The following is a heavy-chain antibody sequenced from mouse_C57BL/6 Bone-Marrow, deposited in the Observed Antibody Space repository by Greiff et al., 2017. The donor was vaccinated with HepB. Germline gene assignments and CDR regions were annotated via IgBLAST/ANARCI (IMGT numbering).Heavy chain of an antibody. CDR3: ARSLNFDY. D-gene: IGHD6-5*01. CDR1: GYTFTSYG. J-gene: IGHJ2*01. V-gene: IGHV1-81*01. Sequence: VQLQQSGAELARPGASVKLSCKASGYTFTSYGISWVKQRTGQGLEWIGEIYPRSGNTYYNEKFKGKATLTADKSSSTAYMELRSRTSEDSAVYYCARSLNFDYWGQGTTLTVSS. CDR2: IYPRSGNT.